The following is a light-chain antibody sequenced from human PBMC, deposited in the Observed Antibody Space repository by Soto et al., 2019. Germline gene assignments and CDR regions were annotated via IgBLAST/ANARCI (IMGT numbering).Light chain of an antibody. J-gene: IGKJ1*01. V-gene: IGKV3-20*01. CDR1: QSVSSSY. CDR2: GAS. CDR3: NQYGSSPRT. Sequence: EIVLTQSPGTLSLSPGERATLSCRASQSVSSSYLAWYQQKPGQAPRLLIYGASSRATGIPDRFSGSGSGTDFTLTISRLEPEDFAVYYCNQYGSSPRTFGQGTKVAIK.